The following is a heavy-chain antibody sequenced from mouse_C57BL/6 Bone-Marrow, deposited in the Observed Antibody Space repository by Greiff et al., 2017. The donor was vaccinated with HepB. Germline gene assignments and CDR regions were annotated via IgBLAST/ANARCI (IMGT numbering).Heavy chain of an antibody. CDR1: GFTFSDAW. V-gene: IGHV6-6*01. CDR2: IRNKANNHAT. D-gene: IGHD1-1*01. CDR3: TRTTVVGSYWYFDV. Sequence: EVHLVESGGGLVQPGGSMKLSCAASGFTFSDAWMDWVRQSPEKGLEWVAEIRNKANNHATYYAESVKGRFTISRDDSKSSVYLQMNSLRAEDTGIYYCTRTTVVGSYWYFDVWGTGTTVTVSS. J-gene: IGHJ1*03.